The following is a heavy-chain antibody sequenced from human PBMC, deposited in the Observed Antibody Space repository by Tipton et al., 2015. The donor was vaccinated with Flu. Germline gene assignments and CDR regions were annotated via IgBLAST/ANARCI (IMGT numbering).Heavy chain of an antibody. CDR3: ARDQMIVVVMAYYGMDV. V-gene: IGHV1-2*02. CDR2: INPNSGGT. J-gene: IGHJ6*02. Sequence: QVQLVQSGAEVKKPGASVKVSRKASGYTFTGYYMHWVRQAPGQGLEWMGWINPNSGGTNYAQKFQGRVTMTRDTSISTAYMELSRLRSDDTAVYYCARDQMIVVVMAYYGMDVWGQGTTVTVSS. D-gene: IGHD3-22*01. CDR1: GYTFTGYY.